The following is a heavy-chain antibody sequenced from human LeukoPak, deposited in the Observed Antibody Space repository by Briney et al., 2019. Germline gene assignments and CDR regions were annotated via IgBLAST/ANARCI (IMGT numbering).Heavy chain of an antibody. Sequence: GGSLRLSCAASGFTFSTYSMNWVRQAPGKGLECVSSISSSGAYIYYADSVKGRFTISRDNAKKSLYLQMNSLRAEDTAIYYCVGNYYDSSGLDYWGQGTLVTVSS. J-gene: IGHJ4*02. D-gene: IGHD3-22*01. CDR1: GFTFSTYS. CDR3: VGNYYDSSGLDY. V-gene: IGHV3-21*01. CDR2: ISSSGAYI.